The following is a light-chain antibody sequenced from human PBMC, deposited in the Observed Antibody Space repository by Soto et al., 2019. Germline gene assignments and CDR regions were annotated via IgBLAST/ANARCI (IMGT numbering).Light chain of an antibody. CDR2: EVS. J-gene: IGLJ3*02. CDR1: SSDVGGYNY. V-gene: IGLV2-14*01. Sequence: QSALTQPASVSGSPGQSITISCTGTSSDVGGYNYVSWFQHHPGKVPKLMIYEVSNRPSGVSNRISGSKSGNTASLTISGLQPEDEADYYCYSYTTSDTWVFGGGTKLTVL. CDR3: YSYTTSDTWV.